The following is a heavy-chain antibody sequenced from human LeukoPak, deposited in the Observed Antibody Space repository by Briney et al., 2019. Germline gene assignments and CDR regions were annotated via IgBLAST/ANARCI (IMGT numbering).Heavy chain of an antibody. CDR1: GGSLSDYY. Sequence: SETLSLTCTVSGGSLSDYYWHWIRQPPGKGLEWIGYVYKSGNSANNNFNPSLKSRVTISLDTAKNQFSLRLNSVTPADTAVYYCARDRLPRGFYGGFDSWGQGSLVTVSS. J-gene: IGHJ5*01. V-gene: IGHV4-59*01. CDR2: VYKSGNSANN. CDR3: ARDRLPRGFYGGFDS. D-gene: IGHD3-3*01.